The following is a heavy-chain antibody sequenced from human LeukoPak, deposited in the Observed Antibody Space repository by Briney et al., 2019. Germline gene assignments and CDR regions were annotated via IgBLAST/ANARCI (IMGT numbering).Heavy chain of an antibody. Sequence: GASVKVSCKASGYTFTSYYMHWVRQAPGQGLEWMGIINPSGGSTSYAQKFQGRVTMTRDTSTSKDYMELRSLRSEDTAVDYCASDRGIAVAGYDYWGQGTLLTVSS. CDR2: INPSGGST. J-gene: IGHJ4*02. CDR3: ASDRGIAVAGYDY. CDR1: GYTFTSYY. D-gene: IGHD6-19*01. V-gene: IGHV1-46*01.